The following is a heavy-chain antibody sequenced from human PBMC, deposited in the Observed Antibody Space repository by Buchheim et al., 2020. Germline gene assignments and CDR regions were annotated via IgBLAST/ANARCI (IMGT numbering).Heavy chain of an antibody. Sequence: QVQLQQWGAGLLKPSETLSLTCAVYGGSFSGYYWSWIRHPPGKGLEWIGEINHSGSTNYNPSPKSRVTISVDTSKNQFSLKLSSVTAADTAVYYCARSFFYYDFWSGPSPGMDVWGQGTT. CDR3: ARSFFYYDFWSGPSPGMDV. V-gene: IGHV4-34*01. CDR2: INHSGST. CDR1: GGSFSGYY. J-gene: IGHJ6*02. D-gene: IGHD3-3*01.